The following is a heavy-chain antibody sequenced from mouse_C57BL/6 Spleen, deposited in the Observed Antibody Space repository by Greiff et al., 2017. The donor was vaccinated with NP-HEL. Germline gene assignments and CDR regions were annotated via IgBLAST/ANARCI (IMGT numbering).Heavy chain of an antibody. D-gene: IGHD1-1*01. V-gene: IGHV14-2*01. CDR2: IDPEDGET. CDR3: AKIYYYGSSYDWYFDV. J-gene: IGHJ1*03. CDR1: GFNIKDYY. Sequence: EVQLQQSGAELVKPGASVKLSCTASGFNIKDYYMHWVKQRTEQGLEWIGRIDPEDGETKYATKFQGKATITADTSSNTAYLQLSSLTSEDTAVYYCAKIYYYGSSYDWYFDVWGTGTTVTVSS.